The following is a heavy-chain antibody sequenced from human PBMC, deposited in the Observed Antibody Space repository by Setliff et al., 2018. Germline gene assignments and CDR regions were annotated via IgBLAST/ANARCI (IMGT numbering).Heavy chain of an antibody. CDR1: GGSISSGDYY. CDR3: ASLDYYDSGGYYIRDY. Sequence: SETLSLTCTVSGGSISSGDYYWSWIRQPPGKGLEWIGYIYSSGSTYYNPSLKSRVSISVDTSKNQFSLKLSSVTAADTAVYYCASLDYYDSGGYYIRDYWGQGILVTVSS. J-gene: IGHJ4*02. V-gene: IGHV4-30-4*08. D-gene: IGHD3-22*01. CDR2: IYSSGST.